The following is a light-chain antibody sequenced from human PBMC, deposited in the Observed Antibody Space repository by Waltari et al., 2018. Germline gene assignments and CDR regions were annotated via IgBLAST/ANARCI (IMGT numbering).Light chain of an antibody. CDR1: KLGDKS. Sequence: SYELTQAPSVSVSPGQTARITCSGDKLGDKSVSWYQQRPGQSPVLVMYQNSRRPSEIPERFSGSKSGNTATLTISGTQAVDEAEYYCQQWDSYTVVFGTGTKVTVL. CDR2: QNS. V-gene: IGLV3-1*01. J-gene: IGLJ1*01. CDR3: QQWDSYTVV.